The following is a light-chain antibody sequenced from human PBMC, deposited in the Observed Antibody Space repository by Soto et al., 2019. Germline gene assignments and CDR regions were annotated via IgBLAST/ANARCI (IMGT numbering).Light chain of an antibody. CDR3: QQYDNYPLT. J-gene: IGKJ4*01. CDR2: KAS. Sequence: DIRMTQSPDTLSASVGDRVTSTCRASQSISGWLAWYQQKPGKAPKLLIYKASTLKSGVPSRFSGSGSGTEFTLTISSLQPDDFATYYCQQYDNYPLTFGGGTKVDIK. V-gene: IGKV1-5*03. CDR1: QSISGW.